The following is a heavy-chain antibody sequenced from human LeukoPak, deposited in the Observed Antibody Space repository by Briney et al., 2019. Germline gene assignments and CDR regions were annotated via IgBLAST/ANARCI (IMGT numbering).Heavy chain of an antibody. CDR1: EFSVKYNY. V-gene: IGHV3-53*01. Sequence: GGSLRLSCAASEFSVKYNYMTWVRQAPGQGLEWVSLLYSAGSTNYADSVKGRFTISRDDSKNTVYLQMNSLRAEDTAVYYCARWTNFHAFDIWGQGTLVTVSS. CDR2: LYSAGST. CDR3: ARWTNFHAFDI. D-gene: IGHD1-1*01. J-gene: IGHJ3*02.